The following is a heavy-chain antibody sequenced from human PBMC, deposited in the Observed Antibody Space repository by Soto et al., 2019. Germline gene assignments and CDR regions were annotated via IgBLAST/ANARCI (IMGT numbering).Heavy chain of an antibody. D-gene: IGHD3-3*01. CDR2: ISGSGGST. CDR3: AKDQGNYDFWSGYPYSRSLFDY. CDR1: GFTFSSYA. V-gene: IGHV3-23*01. Sequence: GGSLRLSCAASGFTFSSYAMSWVRQAPGKGLEWVSAISGSGGSTYYADSVKGRFTISRDNSKNTLYLQMNSLRAEDTAVYYCAKDQGNYDFWSGYPYSRSLFDYWGQGTLVTVSS. J-gene: IGHJ4*02.